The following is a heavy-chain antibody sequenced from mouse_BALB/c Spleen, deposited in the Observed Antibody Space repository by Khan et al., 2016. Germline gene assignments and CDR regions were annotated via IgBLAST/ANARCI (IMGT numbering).Heavy chain of an antibody. J-gene: IGHJ4*01. V-gene: IGHV9-3*02. CDR2: INTNTGTP. CDR1: GYTFTNYG. Sequence: QIQLVQSGPELKKPGETVKLSCKASGYTFTNYGVHWVKQAPGKGLKWMGWINTNTGTPTYAEEFKGRFAFSLETSASTAFLQFDYLKNEDTATYFCARWYGTCALDYWGQGTSVTVSS. D-gene: IGHD2-10*02. CDR3: ARWYGTCALDY.